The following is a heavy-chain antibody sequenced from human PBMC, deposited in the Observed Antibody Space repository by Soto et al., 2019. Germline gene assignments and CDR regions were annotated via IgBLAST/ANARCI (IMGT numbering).Heavy chain of an antibody. CDR1: GGSISSGGYY. D-gene: IGHD3-10*01. CDR2: IYYSGST. V-gene: IGHV4-31*03. CDR3: ARDRSRELGIDY. Sequence: QVQLQESGPGLVKPSQTLSLTCTVSGGSISSGGYYWSWIRQHPGKGLEWIGYIYYSGSTYYNPSLKSRVTISVDTSKNQFSLKLSSVTAVDTAVYYCARDRSRELGIDYWGQGTLVTVSS. J-gene: IGHJ4*02.